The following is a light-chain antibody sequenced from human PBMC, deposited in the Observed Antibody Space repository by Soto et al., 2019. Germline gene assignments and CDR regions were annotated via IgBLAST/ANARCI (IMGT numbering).Light chain of an antibody. CDR2: AAS. V-gene: IGKV1-8*01. CDR3: QQYYSYPQT. J-gene: IGKJ1*01. Sequence: IRMTQPPSAFSASTGDRVTITCRASQGISSYLAWYQQKPGKAPKLLIYAASTLQSGVPSRFSGSGSGTDFTLTISCLQSEDFATYYCQQYYSYPQTFGQGTKVDIK. CDR1: QGISSY.